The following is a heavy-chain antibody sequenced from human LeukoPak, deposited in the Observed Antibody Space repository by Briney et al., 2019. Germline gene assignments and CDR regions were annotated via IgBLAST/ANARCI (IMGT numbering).Heavy chain of an antibody. J-gene: IGHJ4*02. D-gene: IGHD3-3*01. CDR2: FDPEDGET. CDR3: ARFPIGVVNFDY. CDR1: GYTLTELS. V-gene: IGHV1-24*01. Sequence: ASVKVSCKVSGYTLTELSMHWVRQAPGKGLEWMGGFDPEDGETIYAQKFQGRVTMTEDTSTDTAYMELSSLRSEDTAVYYCARFPIGVVNFDYWGQGTLVTVSS.